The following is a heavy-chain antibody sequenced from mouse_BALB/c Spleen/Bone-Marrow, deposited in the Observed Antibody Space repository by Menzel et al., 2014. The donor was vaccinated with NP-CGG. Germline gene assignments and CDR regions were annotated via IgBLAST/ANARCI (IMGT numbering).Heavy chain of an antibody. CDR1: GFTFSDYY. Sequence: VQLKESGGGLVQPGGSLKLSCATSGFTFSDYYMYWVRQTPEKRLEWVAYISNGGGSTYYPDTVKGRFTISRDNAKNTLYLQMSHLKTEVTAMYYCARPTIYYDYDGYAMDYWGQGTSVTVSS. J-gene: IGHJ4*01. CDR2: ISNGGGST. D-gene: IGHD2-4*01. CDR3: ARPTIYYDYDGYAMDY. V-gene: IGHV5-12*02.